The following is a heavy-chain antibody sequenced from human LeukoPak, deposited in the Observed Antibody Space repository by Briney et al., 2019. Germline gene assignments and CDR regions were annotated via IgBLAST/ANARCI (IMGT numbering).Heavy chain of an antibody. J-gene: IGHJ2*01. D-gene: IGHD2-8*01. CDR2: INHSGST. V-gene: IGHV4-34*01. CDR3: ARVRTDGYRTWYFDL. CDR1: GGSFSGYY. Sequence: SETLCLTCAVYGGSFSGYYWSWIRQPPGKGLEWIGEINHSGSTNYNPSLKSRVTISVDRSKNQFSLKLSSVTAADTAVYYCARVRTDGYRTWYFDLWGRGTLVTVSS.